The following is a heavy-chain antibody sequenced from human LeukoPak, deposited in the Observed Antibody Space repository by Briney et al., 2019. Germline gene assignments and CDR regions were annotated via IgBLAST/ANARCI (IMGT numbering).Heavy chain of an antibody. V-gene: IGHV3-7*04. J-gene: IGHJ6*03. Sequence: GGSLRLSCAASGFTFNKVWMSWVRQAPGKGLEWVANIKEDGSEKEYADSVKGRFTISRDNAKNSVYLQMNSLRAEDTAVYYCARGRNYYYMDVWGKGTTVTVSS. CDR2: IKEDGSEK. CDR1: GFTFNKVW. CDR3: ARGRNYYYMDV.